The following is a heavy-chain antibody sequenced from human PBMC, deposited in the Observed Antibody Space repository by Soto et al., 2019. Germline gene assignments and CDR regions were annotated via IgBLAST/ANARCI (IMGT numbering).Heavy chain of an antibody. CDR3: ARPGGSGRPAFDI. CDR1: GGSISSSSYY. V-gene: IGHV4-39*01. D-gene: IGHD6-19*01. J-gene: IGHJ3*02. CDR2: IYYSGST. Sequence: QLKLQESGPGLVKPSETLSLTCTVSGGSISSSSYYWGWIRQPPGKGLEWIGSIYYSGSTYYNPSLKSRVTISVDTSKNQFSLKLSSVTAADTAVYYCARPGGSGRPAFDIWGQGTMVTVSS.